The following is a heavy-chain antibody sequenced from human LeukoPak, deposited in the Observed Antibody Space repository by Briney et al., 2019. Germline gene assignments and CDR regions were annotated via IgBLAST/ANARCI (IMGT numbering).Heavy chain of an antibody. CDR1: GFTFDDYD. D-gene: IGHD3-10*01. Sequence: GRSLRLSCAASGFTFDDYDMHWVRQAPGKGLEWVSGINNSGSVGYADFVKGRFTISRDKARNSLYLQMNSLRVEDTALYYCAKDFWEGLYGMDVGGQGTTVTVSS. CDR3: AKDFWEGLYGMDV. V-gene: IGHV3-9*01. CDR2: INNSGSV. J-gene: IGHJ6*02.